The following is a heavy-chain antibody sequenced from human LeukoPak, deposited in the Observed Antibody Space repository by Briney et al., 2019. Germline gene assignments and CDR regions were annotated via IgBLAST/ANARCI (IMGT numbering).Heavy chain of an antibody. D-gene: IGHD6-13*01. V-gene: IGHV1-2*06. CDR3: ARDQGSLTRSWYTGY. Sequence: ASVKVSCKASGHTFTGYHIHWVRQAPGQGPEWMGRINPYSGDTNFAQKFQGRVTMTRDTSITTAYMDLSSLTPDDTAMYFCARDQGSLTRSWYTGYWGQGTQVTVSS. J-gene: IGHJ4*02. CDR1: GHTFTGYH. CDR2: INPYSGDT.